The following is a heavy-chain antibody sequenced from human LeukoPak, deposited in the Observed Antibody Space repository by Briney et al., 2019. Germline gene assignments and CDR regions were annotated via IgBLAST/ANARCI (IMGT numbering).Heavy chain of an antibody. V-gene: IGHV3-74*01. CDR1: GFTFSSSW. J-gene: IGHJ5*02. CDR3: ARDFSFDP. D-gene: IGHD2/OR15-2a*01. CDR2: ISADESTT. Sequence: GGSLRLSCAASGFTFSSSWMNWARQAPGKGLVWVSRISADESTTTYADSVKGRFTISRDNAKNTLYLQMNSLRAEDTAVYYCARDFSFDPWGQGTLVTVSS.